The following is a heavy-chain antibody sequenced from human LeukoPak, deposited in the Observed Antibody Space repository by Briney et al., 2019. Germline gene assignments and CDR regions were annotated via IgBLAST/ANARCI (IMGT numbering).Heavy chain of an antibody. J-gene: IGHJ4*02. Sequence: GGSLRLSCAASGFTFSSYGMRWVRQAPGKGLEWVAVISYDGSNKYYADSVKGRFTISRDNSKNTLYLQMNSLRAEDTAVYYCARPYWGSYRLRAPDYWGQGTLVTVSS. D-gene: IGHD3-16*02. CDR3: ARPYWGSYRLRAPDY. CDR2: ISYDGSNK. V-gene: IGHV3-30*19. CDR1: GFTFSSYG.